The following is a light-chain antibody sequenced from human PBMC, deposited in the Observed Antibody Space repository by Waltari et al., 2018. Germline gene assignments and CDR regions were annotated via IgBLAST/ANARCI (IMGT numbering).Light chain of an antibody. J-gene: IGKJ4*02. CDR2: RAS. V-gene: IGKV1-NL1*01. Sequence: TCRRSRARRNALAWNQQKPGKAPKGLLDRASTLESGVPPKFSGSGTGTDYTLTISSLQPEDFATYYCQQYAATPLAFGGGTEVEIK. CDR1: RARRNA. CDR3: QQYAATPLA.